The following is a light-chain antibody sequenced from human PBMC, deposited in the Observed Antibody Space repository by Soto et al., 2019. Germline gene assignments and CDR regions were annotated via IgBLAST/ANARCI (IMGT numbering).Light chain of an antibody. V-gene: IGLV1-44*01. CDR2: KNT. J-gene: IGLJ2*01. CDR1: RSNIGGNT. CDR3: AAWDDSLNGPL. Sequence: HSVLTQPPSASGTPGQRVTISCSGSRSNIGGNTVNWYQHLPGTAPRLLVYKNTQRPSGVPDRFSASKSGTSASLAISGLQSEDEADYYCAAWDDSLNGPLFGGGTKLTVL.